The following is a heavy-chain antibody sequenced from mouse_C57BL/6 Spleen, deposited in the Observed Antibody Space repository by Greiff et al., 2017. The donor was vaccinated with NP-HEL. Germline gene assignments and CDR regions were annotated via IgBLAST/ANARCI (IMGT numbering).Heavy chain of an antibody. J-gene: IGHJ4*01. V-gene: IGHV1-69*01. D-gene: IGHD2-4*01. CDR2: IDPSDSYT. CDR1: GYTFTSYW. CDR3: ARGRDYDVLYAMDY. Sequence: QVQLQQPGAELVMPGASVKLSCKASGYTFTSYWMHWVKQRPGQGLEWIGEIDPSDSYTNYNQKFKGKSTLTVDKSSSTAYMQLSSLTSEDSAVYYCARGRDYDVLYAMDYWGQGTSVTVSS.